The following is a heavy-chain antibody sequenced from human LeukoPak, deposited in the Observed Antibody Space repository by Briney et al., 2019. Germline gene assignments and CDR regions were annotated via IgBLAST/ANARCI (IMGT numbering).Heavy chain of an antibody. CDR1: GGSLSITSSF. V-gene: IGHV4-39*07. CDR2: LHYTGST. D-gene: IGHD5-12*01. CDR3: ARDWDAGYDLNAFDI. J-gene: IGHJ3*02. Sequence: SETLSLTCTVSGGSLSITSSFWGWIRQPPGKGLEFIGTLHYTGSTHFNPSLKSRATISVDRSKNQFSLKLSSVTSADTAVYYCARDWDAGYDLNAFDIWGQGTMVTVSS.